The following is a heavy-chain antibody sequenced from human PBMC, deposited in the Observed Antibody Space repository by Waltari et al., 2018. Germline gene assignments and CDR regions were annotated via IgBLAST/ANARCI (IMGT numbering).Heavy chain of an antibody. J-gene: IGHJ4*02. D-gene: IGHD4-17*01. V-gene: IGHV1-58*01. CDR1: GFTFPTSA. Sequence: QMQLVQSGPEVKKPGTSVKVSCKASGFTFPTSALPWLRQARGQRLEWIGWIVVGSGNTNYAQKFQERVTITRDMSTSTAYMELSSLRSEDTAVYYCAAGENGDYADYWGQGTLVTVSS. CDR2: IVVGSGNT. CDR3: AAGENGDYADY.